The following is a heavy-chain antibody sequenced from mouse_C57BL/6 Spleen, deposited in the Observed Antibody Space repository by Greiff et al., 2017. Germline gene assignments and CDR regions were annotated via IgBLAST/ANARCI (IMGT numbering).Heavy chain of an antibody. CDR2: INPSNGGT. J-gene: IGHJ4*01. CDR1: GYTFTSYR. Sequence: VQLQQPGTELVKPGASVKLSCKASGYTFTSYRMHWVKQRPGQGLEWIGNINPSNGGTNYNEKFKSKATLTVDKSSSTAYMQLSSLTSEDSAVYYCARGGNYGSYAMDYWGQGTSVTVSS. CDR3: ARGGNYGSYAMDY. V-gene: IGHV1-53*01. D-gene: IGHD2-1*01.